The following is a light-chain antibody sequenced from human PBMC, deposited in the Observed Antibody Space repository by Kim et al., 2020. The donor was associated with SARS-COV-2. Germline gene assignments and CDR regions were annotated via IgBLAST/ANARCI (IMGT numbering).Light chain of an antibody. Sequence: EIVLTQSPATLSLPPGERATLSCRASQSVSSFLAWYQQKPGQAPRLLIYDTSNRATGIPARFSGSGSGTDFTLTISSLEPEDFAVYYCQHRYKWPLTFGQGTRLEIK. CDR2: DTS. CDR3: QHRYKWPLT. CDR1: QSVSSF. J-gene: IGKJ5*01. V-gene: IGKV3-11*01.